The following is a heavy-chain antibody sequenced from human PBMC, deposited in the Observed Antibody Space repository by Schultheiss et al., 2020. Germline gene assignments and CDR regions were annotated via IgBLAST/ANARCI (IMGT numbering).Heavy chain of an antibody. D-gene: IGHD2-8*01. CDR1: GGSISSYY. J-gene: IGHJ6*02. CDR3: ARDCTNGVCYKFKGYGMDV. CDR2: IYYSGST. Sequence: SETLSLTCTVAGGSISSYYWSWIRQPPGKGLEWIGYIYYSGSTNYNPSLKSRVTISVDTSKNQFSLKLSSVTAADTAVYYCARDCTNGVCYKFKGYGMDVWGQGPTVTVSS. V-gene: IGHV4-59*01.